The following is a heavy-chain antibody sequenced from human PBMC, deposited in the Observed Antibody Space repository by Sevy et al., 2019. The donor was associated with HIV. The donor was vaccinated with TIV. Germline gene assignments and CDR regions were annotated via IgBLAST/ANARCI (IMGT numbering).Heavy chain of an antibody. D-gene: IGHD6-19*01. CDR2: IIPIFGTA. CDR1: GGTFSSYA. J-gene: IGHJ4*02. CDR3: ATGGIAVAGPYFDY. V-gene: IGHV1-69*06. Sequence: ASVKVSCKASGGTFSSYAISWVRQAPGQGLEWMGGIIPIFGTANYAQKFQGRVTIIADKSTSTAYMDLSSLRSEDTAVYYCATGGIAVAGPYFDYWGQGTLVTVSS.